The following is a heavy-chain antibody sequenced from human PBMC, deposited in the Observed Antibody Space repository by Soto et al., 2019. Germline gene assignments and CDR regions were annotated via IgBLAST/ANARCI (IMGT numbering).Heavy chain of an antibody. CDR2: INSDGSST. V-gene: IGHV3-74*01. D-gene: IGHD2-8*01. Sequence: GGSPRLSCAASGFTFCSYWMHWVRQAPGKGLVWVSRINSDGSSTSYADSVKGRFTISRDNAKNTLYLQMNSLRAEDTAVYYCARVPICTNGVCYISFYYYMDVWGKGTTVTVSS. CDR3: ARVPICTNGVCYISFYYYMDV. J-gene: IGHJ6*03. CDR1: GFTFCSYW.